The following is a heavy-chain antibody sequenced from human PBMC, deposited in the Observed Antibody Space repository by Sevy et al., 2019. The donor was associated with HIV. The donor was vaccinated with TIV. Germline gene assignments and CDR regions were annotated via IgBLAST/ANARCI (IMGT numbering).Heavy chain of an antibody. CDR3: ARGENNDEFFQY. CDR2: PSYDGSHK. J-gene: IGHJ1*01. Sequence: GGSLRLSCAASGFIFSNFAMHWVRLAPGQGLEWVAVPSYDGSHKDYADSVKGRFTVSRDNPRNILSLEMNSLRRDDTAVYYCARGENNDEFFQYWGQGTLVTVSS. V-gene: IGHV3-30*04. D-gene: IGHD1-26*01. CDR1: GFIFSNFA.